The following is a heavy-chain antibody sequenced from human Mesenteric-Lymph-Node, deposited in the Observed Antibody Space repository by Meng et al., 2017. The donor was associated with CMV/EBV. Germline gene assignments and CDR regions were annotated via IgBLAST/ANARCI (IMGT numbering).Heavy chain of an antibody. CDR3: ARDRTGTIDY. CDR2: TYYRSKWYN. CDR1: GDSVSSHRAT. Sequence: LSGDSVSSHRATWNWIRQSPSRGLEWLGRTYYRSKWYNDYTVSVKSRITINPDISKNQFSLQLNSVTPEDTAVYYCARDRTGTIDYWGQGTLVTVSS. J-gene: IGHJ4*02. D-gene: IGHD1-7*01. V-gene: IGHV6-1*01.